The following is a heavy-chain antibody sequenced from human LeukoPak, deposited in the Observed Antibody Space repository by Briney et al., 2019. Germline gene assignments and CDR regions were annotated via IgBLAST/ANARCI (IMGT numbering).Heavy chain of an antibody. CDR1: GFSFSNYW. Sequence: GGSLRLSWAASGFSFSNYWMAWVRQAPGKGPEWVANINLDRSQNYYVDSVKGRFTISRDNAENSLYLQMNSLRAEDTALYYCARKPPNYFDYWGQGTLVTVSS. CDR3: ARKPPNYFDY. V-gene: IGHV3-7*01. J-gene: IGHJ4*02. CDR2: INLDRSQN.